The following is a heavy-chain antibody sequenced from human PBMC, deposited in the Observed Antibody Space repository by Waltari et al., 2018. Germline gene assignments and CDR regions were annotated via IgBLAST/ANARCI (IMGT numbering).Heavy chain of an antibody. CDR1: GGSISSSSYY. CDR3: ASCDSGSYPLDY. D-gene: IGHD1-26*01. Sequence: QLQLQESGPGLVKPSETLSLTCTVSGGSISSSSYYWGWIRQPPGKGLEWIGSIYYSGGTYYNPSLKVRVTISVDTSKNQFSLKLSSVTAADTAVYYCASCDSGSYPLDYWGQGTLVTVSS. CDR2: IYYSGGT. J-gene: IGHJ4*02. V-gene: IGHV4-39*01.